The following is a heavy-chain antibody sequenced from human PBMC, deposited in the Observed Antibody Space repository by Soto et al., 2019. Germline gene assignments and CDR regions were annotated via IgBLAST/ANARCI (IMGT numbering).Heavy chain of an antibody. CDR1: GYSFAGYW. D-gene: IGHD3-22*01. V-gene: IGHV5-10-1*01. CDR2: IDPSDSQT. J-gene: IGHJ4*02. CDR3: ARQIYDSDTGPNFQYYFDS. Sequence: PGASLKISCKGSGYSFAGYWITWVRQKPVKGLEWMGRIDPSDSQTYYSPSFRGHVTISVTKSITTVFLQWSSLRASDTAMYYCARQIYDSDTGPNFQYYFDSWGQGTPVTGSS.